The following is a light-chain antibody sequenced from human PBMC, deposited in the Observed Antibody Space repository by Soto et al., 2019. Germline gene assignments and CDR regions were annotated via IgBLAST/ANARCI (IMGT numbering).Light chain of an antibody. CDR1: SSDVGAYNY. CDR2: EVN. Sequence: QSALTQPASVSGSPGQSIAISCTGTSSDVGAYNYVSWYQHHPGKAPKLIIYEVNIRHSAVSNRFSGSMSGNTASLSISGLQAEDEADYYCCSYPSSSTYVFGTGTKVTVL. CDR3: CSYPSSSTYV. J-gene: IGLJ1*01. V-gene: IGLV2-14*01.